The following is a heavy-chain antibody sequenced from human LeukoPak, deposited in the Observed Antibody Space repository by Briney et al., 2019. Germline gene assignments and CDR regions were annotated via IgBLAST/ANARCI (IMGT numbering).Heavy chain of an antibody. CDR3: ARLYSYGYVVDY. Sequence: SETLSLTCTASGGSISSYYWSWIRQPPGKGLEWIGYIYYSGSTNYNPSLKSRVTISVDTSKNQFSLKLSSVTAADTAVYYCARLYSYGYVVDYWGQGTLVTVSS. D-gene: IGHD5-18*01. CDR2: IYYSGST. CDR1: GGSISSYY. V-gene: IGHV4-59*08. J-gene: IGHJ4*02.